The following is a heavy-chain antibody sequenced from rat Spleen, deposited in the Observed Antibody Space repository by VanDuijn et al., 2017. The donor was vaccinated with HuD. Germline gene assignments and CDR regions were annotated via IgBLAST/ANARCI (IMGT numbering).Heavy chain of an antibody. D-gene: IGHD1-2*01. CDR3: ARADIGAIYTDGI. J-gene: IGHJ2*01. Sequence: QVQLKESGPGLVQPSQTLSLTCTVTGFSLARDGVSWVRQPPGKGLEWMGGIWGDGSTDYNSALKSRLSISRDTTKSQVYLKRNSQQTEDTATYYCARADIGAIYTDGIWGQGVMVTVSS. V-gene: IGHV2-4*01. CDR1: GFSLARDG. CDR2: IWGDGST.